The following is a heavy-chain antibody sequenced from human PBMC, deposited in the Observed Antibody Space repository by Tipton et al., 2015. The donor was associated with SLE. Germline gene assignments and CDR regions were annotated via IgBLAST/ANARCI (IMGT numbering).Heavy chain of an antibody. D-gene: IGHD3-9*01. CDR2: INHSGAT. J-gene: IGHJ4*02. V-gene: IGHV4-34*01. Sequence: TLSLTCTVYGGSFSGYYWSWIRQPPGKGLEWIGEINHSGATNYNPSLKSRVTISVDTSRNQFSLKVNSVTAADTAVYYCARGLYDILTGYLLWVCFDCWGQGTLVTVSP. CDR1: GGSFSGYY. CDR3: ARGLYDILTGYLLWVCFDC.